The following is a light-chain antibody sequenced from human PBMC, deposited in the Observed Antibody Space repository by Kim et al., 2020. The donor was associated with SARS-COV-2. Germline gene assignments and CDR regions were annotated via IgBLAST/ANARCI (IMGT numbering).Light chain of an antibody. CDR2: GAS. Sequence: EILMTQSPATLSVSPGERATLSCRASQSVSSNLAWYQQKPGQAPRLLIYGASTRATGIPARFSGSGSGTEFTLTISSLQSEDFALYFCQQYNNWPRPFGQGTKVDIK. CDR3: QQYNNWPRP. J-gene: IGKJ1*01. CDR1: QSVSSN. V-gene: IGKV3-15*01.